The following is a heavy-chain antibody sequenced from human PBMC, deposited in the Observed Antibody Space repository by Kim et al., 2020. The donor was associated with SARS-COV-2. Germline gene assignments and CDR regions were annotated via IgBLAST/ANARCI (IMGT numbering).Heavy chain of an antibody. J-gene: IGHJ6*02. Sequence: ASVKVSCKASGYTFISYAMHWVRQAPGQRLEWMGWINAGNGNTKYSQKFQDRVTITRDTSASTAYMELSSLRSEDTAVYYCAGSQLLYTINYYYGMDVWGQETTVTVSS. D-gene: IGHD2-2*02. CDR2: INAGNGNT. V-gene: IGHV1-3*01. CDR1: GYTFISYA. CDR3: AGSQLLYTINYYYGMDV.